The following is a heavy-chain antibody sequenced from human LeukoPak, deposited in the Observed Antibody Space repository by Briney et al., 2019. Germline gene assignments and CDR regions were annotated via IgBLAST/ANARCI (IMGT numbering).Heavy chain of an antibody. V-gene: IGHV1-18*01. CDR3: ARSSLAVAGSVFDY. J-gene: IGHJ4*02. Sequence: GASVKVSCKASGYTFTSYGISWVRQAPGQGLEWMGWISTYNGNTHYAQKLQGRVTMTTDTSTSTAYMELRSRRSDDTAVYYCARSSLAVAGSVFDYWGQGTLVTVSS. CDR1: GYTFTSYG. CDR2: ISTYNGNT. D-gene: IGHD6-19*01.